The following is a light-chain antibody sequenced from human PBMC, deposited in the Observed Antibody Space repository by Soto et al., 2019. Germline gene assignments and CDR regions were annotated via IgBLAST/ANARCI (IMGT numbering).Light chain of an antibody. Sequence: AIRMTQSPSSFSASTGDRVTITCRASQGISSYLAWYQQKPGKAPKLLIYAASTLQSGVPSRFSGSGSGTYFTLPISCLQSEDFTTYYCQQYYSYPITFGQVTRLEIK. CDR1: QGISSY. CDR3: QQYYSYPIT. J-gene: IGKJ5*01. V-gene: IGKV1-8*01. CDR2: AAS.